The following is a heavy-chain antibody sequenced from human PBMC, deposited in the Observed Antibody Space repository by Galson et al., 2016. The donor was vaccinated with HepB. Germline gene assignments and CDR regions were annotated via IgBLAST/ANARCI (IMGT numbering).Heavy chain of an antibody. CDR1: GFTFSNYA. V-gene: IGHV3-23*01. CDR2: ISGSGGST. J-gene: IGHJ4*02. D-gene: IGHD6-13*01. CDR3: AKDEGWAAGGWYYFDY. Sequence: SLRLSCAASGFTFSNYAMSWVRQAPGKGLEWVSGISGSGGSTYYADSVKGRFTISRDNSKNTLFLRMHSLRAEDTAEYYCAKDEGWAAGGWYYFDYWGQGTLVTVSS.